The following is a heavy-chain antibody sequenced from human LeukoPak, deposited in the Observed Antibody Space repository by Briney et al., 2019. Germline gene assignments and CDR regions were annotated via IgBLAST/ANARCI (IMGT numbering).Heavy chain of an antibody. V-gene: IGHV3-30-3*01. CDR2: ISYDGSNK. Sequence: TGGSLRLSCAASGFTFSNYAMHWVRQAPGKGLEWVAVISYDGSNKYYADSVKGRFTISRDNSKNTLYLQMNSLRAEDTAVYYCARRVRYGPHYWYFDLWGRGTLVTVSS. D-gene: IGHD5-18*01. CDR3: ARRVRYGPHYWYFDL. J-gene: IGHJ2*01. CDR1: GFTFSNYA.